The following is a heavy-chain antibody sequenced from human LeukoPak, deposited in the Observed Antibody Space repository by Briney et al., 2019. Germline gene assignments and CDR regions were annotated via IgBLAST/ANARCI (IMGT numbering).Heavy chain of an antibody. CDR3: ARGNYDSSGYHTYHYYGMDV. Sequence: SETLSLTCAVYGGSFSGYYWSWIRQPPGKGLEWIGEINHSGSTNYNSSLKSRVTISVDTSKNQFSLKLSSVTAADTAVYYCARGNYDSSGYHTYHYYGMDVWGQGTTVTVSS. CDR1: GGSFSGYY. D-gene: IGHD3-22*01. J-gene: IGHJ6*02. CDR2: INHSGST. V-gene: IGHV4-34*01.